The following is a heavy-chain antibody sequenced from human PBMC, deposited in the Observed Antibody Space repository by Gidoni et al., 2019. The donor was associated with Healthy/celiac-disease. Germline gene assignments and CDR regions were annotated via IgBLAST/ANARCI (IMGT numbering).Heavy chain of an antibody. D-gene: IGHD3-22*01. CDR3: ARMDYYDSSGYIAY. V-gene: IGHV4-31*03. J-gene: IGHJ4*02. CDR2: IYYSGST. CDR1: GGSICSGGYY. Sequence: QVPLQESGPGLVKPSQTLSLTCTVSGGSICSGGYYWSWIRQHPGKGLEWIGYIYYSGSTYYNPSLKSRVTISVDTSKNQFSLKLSSVTAADTAVYYCARMDYYDSSGYIAYWGQGTLVTVSS.